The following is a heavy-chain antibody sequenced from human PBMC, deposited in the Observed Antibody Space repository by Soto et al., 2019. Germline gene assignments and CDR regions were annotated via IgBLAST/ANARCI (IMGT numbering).Heavy chain of an antibody. CDR2: IYHAGSP. D-gene: IGHD2-21*01. J-gene: IGHJ3*02. V-gene: IGHV4-4*02. CDR3: TRGSSFRGDFDI. Sequence: SETLSLTCCVSGCSVISSYWWTWVRQSPGKGLEWIGEIYHAGSPDYNPSFQSRVTISLDKSKNTFSLTLTSMTAADAALYYCTRGSSFRGDFDIWGQGTTVTVSS. CDR1: GCSVISSYW.